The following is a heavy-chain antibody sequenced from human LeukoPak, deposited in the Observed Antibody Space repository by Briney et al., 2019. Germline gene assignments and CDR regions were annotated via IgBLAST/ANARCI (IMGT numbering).Heavy chain of an antibody. CDR3: ARGLAVAANWFDP. J-gene: IGHJ5*02. D-gene: IGHD6-19*01. V-gene: IGHV3-7*01. CDR2: INQDGSVK. CDR1: GFSFSNYW. Sequence: GGSLRLSCAASGFSFSNYWMNWVRQALGKRPEWVAHINQDGSVKYYVDFVRGRFTISRDNAKSSLYLQMDSLRAEDTAMYYCARGLAVAANWFDPWGQGILVTVSS.